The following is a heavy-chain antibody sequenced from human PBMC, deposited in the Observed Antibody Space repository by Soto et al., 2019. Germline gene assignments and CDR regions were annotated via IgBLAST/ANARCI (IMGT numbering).Heavy chain of an antibody. Sequence: GESMKISCKGSGYSFTSYWLGWVRQMPGKGLEWMGIIYPGDSDTRYSPSFQGQVTTSADKSISTAYLQWSSLKASDTAVYYCAKSGGYDYFNDGMDVWGQGTTVTVSS. CDR2: IYPGDSDT. D-gene: IGHD5-12*01. CDR3: AKSGGYDYFNDGMDV. V-gene: IGHV5-51*01. CDR1: GYSFTSYW. J-gene: IGHJ6*02.